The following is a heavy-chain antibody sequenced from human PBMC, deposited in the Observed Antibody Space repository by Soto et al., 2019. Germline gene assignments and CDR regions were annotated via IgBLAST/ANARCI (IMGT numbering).Heavy chain of an antibody. V-gene: IGHV4-39*01. CDR3: ASSSLYGMDV. Sequence: SATRSITWTVSGGSISSSSYYWGWIRQPPGKGLEWIWSIYYICSTYYNPAPKSRVTISVDTPKNQFSLKVGSVTAADTAVYYCASSSLYGMDVWGQGTTVTVSS. CDR2: IYYICST. J-gene: IGHJ6*02. CDR1: GGSISSSSYY.